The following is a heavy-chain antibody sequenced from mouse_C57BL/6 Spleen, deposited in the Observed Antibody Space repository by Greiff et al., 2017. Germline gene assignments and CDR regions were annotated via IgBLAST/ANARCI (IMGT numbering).Heavy chain of an antibody. CDR3: ARHEITTVVAPLDY. CDR2: IYPGDGDT. J-gene: IGHJ2*01. V-gene: IGHV1-82*01. Sequence: VQLVESGPELVKPGASVKISCKASGYAFSSSWMNWVKQRPGKGLEWIGRIYPGDGDTNYNGKFKGKATLTADKSSSTAYMQLSSLTSEDSAVYFCARHEITTVVAPLDYWGQGTTLTVSS. CDR1: GYAFSSSW. D-gene: IGHD1-1*01.